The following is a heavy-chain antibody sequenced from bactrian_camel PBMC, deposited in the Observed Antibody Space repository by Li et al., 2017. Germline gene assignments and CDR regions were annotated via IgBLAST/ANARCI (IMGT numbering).Heavy chain of an antibody. CDR1: GFTLNYYY. V-gene: IGHV3S40*01. Sequence: DVQLVESGGGLVQYGGSLRLSCIASGFTLNYYYMTWVRQAPGKGLEWVSAINRGGDNTYYAESVKGRLTISRDNAKNTLYHQLDSLKPEDTAHYYCATSTDSVYGAIWLGFAYWGQGTQVTV. D-gene: IGHD6*01. CDR3: ATSTDSVYGAIWLGFAY. J-gene: IGHJ6*01. CDR2: INRGGDNT.